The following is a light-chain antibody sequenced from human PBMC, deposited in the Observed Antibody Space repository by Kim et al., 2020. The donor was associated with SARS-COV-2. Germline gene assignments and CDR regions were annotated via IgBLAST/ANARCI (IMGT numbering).Light chain of an antibody. V-gene: IGLV3-19*01. CDR1: SLRSYY. J-gene: IGLJ2*01. Sequence: SSELSQDPAVSVALGQTVRITCQGDSLRSYYATWYQQKPGQAPILVIYGNNNRPSGIPDRFSGSSSGNTASLTLTGTQAGDEADYYCNSRDSNDNVVFGGGTQVTVL. CDR2: GNN. CDR3: NSRDSNDNVV.